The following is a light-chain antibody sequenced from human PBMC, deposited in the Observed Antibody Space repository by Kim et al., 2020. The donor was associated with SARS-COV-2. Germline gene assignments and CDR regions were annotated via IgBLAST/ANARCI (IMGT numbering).Light chain of an antibody. CDR1: QSISSSY. J-gene: IGKJ1*01. CDR2: AAS. Sequence: AGERATLSCRASQSISSSYLAWYQQRPGQAPRLLIYAASSRATGIPDRFSGSGSGADFTLTISRLEPEDFAVYYCQHYSSSPPWTFGQGTKVDIK. CDR3: QHYSSSPPWT. V-gene: IGKV3-20*01.